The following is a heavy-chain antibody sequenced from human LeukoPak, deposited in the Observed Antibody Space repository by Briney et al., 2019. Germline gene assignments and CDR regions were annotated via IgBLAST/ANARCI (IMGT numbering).Heavy chain of an antibody. CDR2: IYSGGNT. CDR1: GFTVNNNY. J-gene: IGHJ4*02. CDR3: ARDWSGWVFDY. V-gene: IGHV3-53*01. Sequence: GGSLRLSCAASGFTVNNNYMSWVRQAPGKGLEWVSVIYSGGNTYYADSVKGRFTISRDNSKNTLYLQMNSLRAEDTAVYYCARDWSGWVFDYWGQGTLVTVSS. D-gene: IGHD3-3*01.